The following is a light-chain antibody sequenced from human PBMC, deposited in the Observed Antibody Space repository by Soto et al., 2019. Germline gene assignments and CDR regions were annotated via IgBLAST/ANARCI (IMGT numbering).Light chain of an antibody. CDR1: SPNIGAGYD. CDR3: QSYDSSLSVLYV. Sequence: QSVLTQPPSVSGAPGQRVTISCTGSSPNIGAGYDVHWYQQLPGTAPKLLIYGNNNRPSGVPDRFSGSRSGTSASLAITGLQAEDEADYYCQSYDSSLSVLYVFGPGTKVTVL. CDR2: GNN. V-gene: IGLV1-40*01. J-gene: IGLJ1*01.